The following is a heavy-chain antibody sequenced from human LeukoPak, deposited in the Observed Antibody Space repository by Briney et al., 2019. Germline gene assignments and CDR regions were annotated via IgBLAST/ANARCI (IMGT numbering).Heavy chain of an antibody. CDR3: ARGWKEQRYFDWLLSPSWFDP. J-gene: IGHJ5*02. V-gene: IGHV4-34*01. Sequence: PSETLSLTCAVYGRSFSGYYWSWIRQPPGKGLEWIGEINHSGSTNYNPSLKSRVTISVDTSKNQFSLKPSSVTAADTAVYYCARGWKEQRYFDWLLSPSWFDPWGQGTLVTVSS. D-gene: IGHD3-9*01. CDR1: GRSFSGYY. CDR2: INHSGST.